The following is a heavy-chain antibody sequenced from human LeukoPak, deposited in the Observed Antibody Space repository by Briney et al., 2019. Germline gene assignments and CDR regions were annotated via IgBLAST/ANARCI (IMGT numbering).Heavy chain of an antibody. CDR3: AKDIPGGGDDY. D-gene: IGHD2-21*02. CDR1: GFTFSDSY. J-gene: IGHJ4*02. CDR2: ISGSGHDI. Sequence: PGGSLRLSCAASGFTFSDSYMTWVRQAPGKGVEWVAYISGSGHDINYSDSVKGRFTISRDNAKSSVYLQLNSLRADDTAIYYCAKDIPGGGDDYWGQGTLVTVSS. V-gene: IGHV3-11*04.